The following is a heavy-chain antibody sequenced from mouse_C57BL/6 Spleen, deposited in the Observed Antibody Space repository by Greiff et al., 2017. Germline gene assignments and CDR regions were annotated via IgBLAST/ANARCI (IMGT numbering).Heavy chain of an antibody. D-gene: IGHD2-4*01. CDR1: GFSLTSYG. CDR2: IWSDGST. CDR3: ARHEDYDEGFDY. V-gene: IGHV2-6-1*01. J-gene: IGHJ2*01. Sequence: QVQLKQSGPGLVAPSQSLSITCTVSGFSLTSYGVHWVRQPPGKGLEWLVVIWSDGSTTYNSALKSRLSISKDNSKSQVFLKMNSLQTDDTAMYYCARHEDYDEGFDYWGQGTTLTVSS.